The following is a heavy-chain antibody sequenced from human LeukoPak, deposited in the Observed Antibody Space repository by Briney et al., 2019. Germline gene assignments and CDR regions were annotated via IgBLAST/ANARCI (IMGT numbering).Heavy chain of an antibody. CDR1: GGSISSYY. Sequence: SETLSLTCTVSGGSISSYYWSWIRQPPGKGLEWIGYIYYSGSTNYNPSLKSRVTISVDTSKNQFSLKLSSVTAADTAVYYCAGSTTVTTDYWGQGTPVTVSS. J-gene: IGHJ4*02. CDR2: IYYSGST. D-gene: IGHD4-17*01. V-gene: IGHV4-59*01. CDR3: AGSTTVTTDY.